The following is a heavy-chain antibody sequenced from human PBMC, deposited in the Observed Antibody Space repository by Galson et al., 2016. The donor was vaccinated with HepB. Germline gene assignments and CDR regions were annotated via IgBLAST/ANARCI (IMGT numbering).Heavy chain of an antibody. CDR2: ITLSGRT. CDR3: ARGWGDITIFGVVPYGMDV. Sequence: TLSLTCAVSGGSIDSGAYSWNWIRQPRGRGLEWIGNITLSGRTYYKPSLKSRITISVDRSKNQFSLKLSSVTAADTAVYYCARGWGDITIFGVVPYGMDVWGKGITVSVPS. D-gene: IGHD3-3*01. CDR1: GGSIDSGAYS. V-gene: IGHV4-30-2*01. J-gene: IGHJ6*04.